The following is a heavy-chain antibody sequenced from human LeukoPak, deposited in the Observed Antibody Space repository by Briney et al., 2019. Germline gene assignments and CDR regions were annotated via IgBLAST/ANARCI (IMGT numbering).Heavy chain of an antibody. Sequence: GGSLRLSCAASGFTFDEYAMHWVPQAPGKGLQWVSGISWNSGSIGYADSVEGRFTISRDNAKNSLYLQMNSLRAEDTALYYCAKGEVWFGELLQNWFDPWGQGTLVTVSS. D-gene: IGHD3-10*01. CDR3: AKGEVWFGELLQNWFDP. CDR1: GFTFDEYA. CDR2: ISWNSGSI. V-gene: IGHV3-9*01. J-gene: IGHJ5*02.